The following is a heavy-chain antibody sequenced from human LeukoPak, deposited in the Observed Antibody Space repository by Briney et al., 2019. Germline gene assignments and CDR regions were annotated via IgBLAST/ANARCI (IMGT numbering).Heavy chain of an antibody. CDR1: GASISSFY. J-gene: IGHJ4*02. V-gene: IGHV4-4*07. CDR3: ARSSSILTIPTFDY. CDR2: VFTSGNN. Sequence: PSETLSLTCTVSGASISSFYWSWIRQPAGKGLEWIGRVFTSGNNNYNPSLKSRVIMSGDRSNNQFSLKLSSVTAADTAVYYCARSSSILTIPTFDYWGRGTLVTVSS. D-gene: IGHD5-24*01.